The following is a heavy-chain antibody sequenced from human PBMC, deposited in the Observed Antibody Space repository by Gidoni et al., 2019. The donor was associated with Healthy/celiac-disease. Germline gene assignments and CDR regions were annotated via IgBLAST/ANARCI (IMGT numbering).Heavy chain of an antibody. Sequence: QVQLVQSGAEVKKPGASVQVSCKVSGYTLTELSMHWVRQAPGKGLEWMGGFDPEDGETIYAQKFQGRVTMTEDKSTDTAYMELSSLRSEDTAVYYCATTEARMTTVRGNWFDPWGQGTLVTVSS. CDR3: ATTEARMTTVRGNWFDP. V-gene: IGHV1-24*01. J-gene: IGHJ5*02. CDR1: GYTLTELS. D-gene: IGHD4-4*01. CDR2: FDPEDGET.